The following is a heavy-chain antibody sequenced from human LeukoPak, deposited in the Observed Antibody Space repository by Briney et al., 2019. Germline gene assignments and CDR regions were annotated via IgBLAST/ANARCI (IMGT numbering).Heavy chain of an antibody. CDR3: ARDSNYGMDV. CDR2: INSDGSST. Sequence: PGGSLRLSCAASGFTFSSYWMHWVRQAPGEGLVWVSRINSDGSSTNYADSVKGRFTISRDNAKSTLYLQMNSLRAEDTAVYYCARDSNYGMDVWGQGTTVTVSS. CDR1: GFTFSSYW. V-gene: IGHV3-74*01. J-gene: IGHJ6*02.